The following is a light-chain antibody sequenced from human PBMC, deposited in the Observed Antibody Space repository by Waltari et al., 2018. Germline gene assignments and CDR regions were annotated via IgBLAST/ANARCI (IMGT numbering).Light chain of an antibody. CDR2: AAS. J-gene: IGKJ3*01. Sequence: DIQMTQSPASLSASVGDRVTITCRTPQAIGSFLHWYRQRPGKGPELLIFAASTLQTGVPSRFSGGGSGTDFTLTINGLQLEDFATYYCQQTHRVPPFTFGPGT. CDR1: QAIGSF. V-gene: IGKV1-39*01. CDR3: QQTHRVPPFT.